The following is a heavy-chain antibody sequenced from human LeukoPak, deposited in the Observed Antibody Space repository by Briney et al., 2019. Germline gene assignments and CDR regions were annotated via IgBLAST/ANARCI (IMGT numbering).Heavy chain of an antibody. D-gene: IGHD6-19*01. CDR3: AKTTAGYSSGRYPGWPIDY. Sequence: PGGSLRLSCAASGFTFNSYAIYWVRQAPGKGLEWVSGISGSGGSTYHADSVKGRFSISRDNSRNTVLLQMHSLRAEDTALYYCAKTTAGYSSGRYPGWPIDYWGQETLVTVSS. CDR2: ISGSGGST. CDR1: GFTFNSYA. V-gene: IGHV3-23*01. J-gene: IGHJ4*02.